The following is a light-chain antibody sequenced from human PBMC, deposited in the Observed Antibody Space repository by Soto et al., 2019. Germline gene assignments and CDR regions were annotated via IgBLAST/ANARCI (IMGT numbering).Light chain of an antibody. CDR2: AAS. CDR1: QSIRKY. CDR3: QQSGDTPPWT. V-gene: IGKV1-39*01. Sequence: DIQMTQSPSSLSASVGDRVIITCRASQSIRKYLNWYQHKPGKVPTLLIYAASSLQSGVPTRFSGSGSGTEFPLTITSLQPEDFATYYCQQSGDTPPWTFGQGTKVEIK. J-gene: IGKJ1*01.